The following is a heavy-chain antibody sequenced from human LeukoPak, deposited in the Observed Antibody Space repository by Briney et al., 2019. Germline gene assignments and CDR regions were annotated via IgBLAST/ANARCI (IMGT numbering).Heavy chain of an antibody. CDR1: GGTFSNSG. V-gene: IGHV1-69*04. CDR2: IVPLFGIP. D-gene: IGHD3-16*01. Sequence: ASVKVSCKPSGGTFSNSGFSWVRQAPGQGLEWMGRIVPLFGIPNYAQKFQGRVTITADKSTNTAYMELSSLRSDDTAMYYCARDFTADAFDIWGQGTIVTVS. CDR3: ARDFTADAFDI. J-gene: IGHJ3*02.